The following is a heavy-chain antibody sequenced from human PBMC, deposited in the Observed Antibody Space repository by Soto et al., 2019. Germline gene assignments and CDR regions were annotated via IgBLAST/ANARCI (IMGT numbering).Heavy chain of an antibody. CDR2: INHSGST. V-gene: IGHV4-34*01. CDR1: GGSFSGYY. CDR3: ARPLSGIFDY. D-gene: IGHD3-10*01. J-gene: IGHJ4*02. Sequence: AVYGGSFSGYYWSWIRQPPGKGLEWIGEINHSGSTNYNPSLKSRVTISVDTSKNQFSLKLSSVTAADTAVYYCARPLSGIFDYWGQGTLVTVSS.